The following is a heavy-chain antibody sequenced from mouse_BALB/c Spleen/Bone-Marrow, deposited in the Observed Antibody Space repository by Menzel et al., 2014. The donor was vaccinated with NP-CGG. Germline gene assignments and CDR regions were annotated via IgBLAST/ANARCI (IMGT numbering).Heavy chain of an antibody. D-gene: IGHD4-1*01. CDR2: IDPANGNT. Sequence: VERQESGVELVKPGASVKLSCTAYGFNIKDTYMHWVKQRPERGLEWIGRIDPANGNTKYDPKFQGKATITADTSSNTAYLQLSSLTSEDTAVYYCARWGKLGRGYFDVRSPGPPRTASS. CDR1: GFNIKDTY. J-gene: IGHJ1*01. CDR3: ARWGKLGRGYFDV. V-gene: IGHV14-3*02.